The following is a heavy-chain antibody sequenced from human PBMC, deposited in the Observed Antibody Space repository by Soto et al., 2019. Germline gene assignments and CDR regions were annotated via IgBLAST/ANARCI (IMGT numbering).Heavy chain of an antibody. D-gene: IGHD3-16*02. CDR2: IDPSDSYT. CDR3: ARHAVITLGGVNVRNYLAY. V-gene: IGHV5-10-1*01. Sequence: PGESLKISCKGSGYTFTSYWITWVLQMPWKGLEWMGRIDPSDSYTNYSSSFQGHVTISVDKSINTAYLQWRGLKASDTAMYYCARHAVITLGGVNVRNYLAYWGQRTLVTVSS. J-gene: IGHJ4*02. CDR1: GYTFTSYW.